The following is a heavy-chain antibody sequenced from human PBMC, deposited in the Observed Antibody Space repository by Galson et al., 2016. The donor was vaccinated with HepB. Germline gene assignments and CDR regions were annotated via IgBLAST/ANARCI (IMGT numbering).Heavy chain of an antibody. Sequence: SLRLSCAASGFSFSSSAMHWVRRTPGKGLEWVAVISYDGSNKYHADSLKGRFTISRDNSKKTLFLQMNSLRVEDTAVYYCARDGPKVGTPGAVAGEYYYYGWDVWGQGTTVTVSS. D-gene: IGHD3-10*01. CDR2: ISYDGSNK. V-gene: IGHV3-30-3*01. J-gene: IGHJ6*02. CDR1: GFSFSSSA. CDR3: ARDGPKVGTPGAVAGEYYYYGWDV.